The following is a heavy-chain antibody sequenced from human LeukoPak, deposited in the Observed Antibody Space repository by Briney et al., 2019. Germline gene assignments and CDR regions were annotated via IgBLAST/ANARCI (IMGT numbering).Heavy chain of an antibody. CDR2: INPNSGGT. J-gene: IGHJ4*02. Sequence: ASVKVSCKASGYTFTGYYMHWGRQAPGQGLEWMGWINPNSGGTNYAQKFQGWVTMTRDTSISTAYMELSRLRSDDTAVYYCATDHGTGIDYWGQGTLVTVSS. V-gene: IGHV1-2*04. CDR1: GYTFTGYY. CDR3: ATDHGTGIDY.